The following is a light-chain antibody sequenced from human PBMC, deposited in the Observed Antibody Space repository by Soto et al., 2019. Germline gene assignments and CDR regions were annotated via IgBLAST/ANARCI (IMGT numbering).Light chain of an antibody. Sequence: EIVLTQSPGTLSLSPGERATLSCRASQSVSSSYLAWYQQKPGQAPRLLIYGASSRATGIPDRFSGSGSGTDFTLTISRRELVDYAVYYCQQYGGSWTFGQGTKVEIK. CDR3: QQYGGSWT. V-gene: IGKV3-20*01. J-gene: IGKJ1*01. CDR1: QSVSSSY. CDR2: GAS.